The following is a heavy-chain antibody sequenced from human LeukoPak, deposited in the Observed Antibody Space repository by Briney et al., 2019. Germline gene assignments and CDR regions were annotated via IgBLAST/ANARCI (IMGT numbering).Heavy chain of an antibody. CDR2: INPNSGGT. V-gene: IGHV1-2*02. CDR3: ARVGSWTRDWLSFDY. Sequence: GASVKVSCKASGYTFTGYYMHWARQAPGQGLEWMGWINPNSGGTNYAQKFQGRVTMTRDTSISTAYMELSRLRSDDTAVYYCARVGSWTRDWLSFDYGGQGTLVTVSS. CDR1: GYTFTGYY. J-gene: IGHJ4*02. D-gene: IGHD3-9*01.